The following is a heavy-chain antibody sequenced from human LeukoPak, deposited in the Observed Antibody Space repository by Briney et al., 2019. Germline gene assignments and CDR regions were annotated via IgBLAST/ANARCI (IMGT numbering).Heavy chain of an antibody. CDR1: GFTFSSYA. CDR3: ARENWHLDL. CDR2: ISVTGDTT. V-gene: IGHV3-23*01. J-gene: IGHJ2*01. Sequence: PGGSLRLSCAASGFTFSSYAMTWVRQTPGKGLEWVSVISVTGDTTYYADSVKGRFTISRDNSKNTLNLQMNSLRAEDTAVYYCARENWHLDLWGRGTLVSVSS.